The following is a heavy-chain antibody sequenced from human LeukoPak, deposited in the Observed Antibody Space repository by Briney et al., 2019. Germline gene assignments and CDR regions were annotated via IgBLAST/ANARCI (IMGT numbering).Heavy chain of an antibody. J-gene: IGHJ4*02. CDR3: ARGEIHSGSYYDY. D-gene: IGHD1-26*01. CDR2: ISSSSSYI. CDR1: GFTFSGYS. Sequence: GGSLRLSCAASGFTFSGYSMNWVRQAPGKGLEWASSISSSSSYIYYADSVKGRFTISRDNAKNSLYLQMNSLRAEDTAVYYCARGEIHSGSYYDYWGQGTLVTVSS. V-gene: IGHV3-21*01.